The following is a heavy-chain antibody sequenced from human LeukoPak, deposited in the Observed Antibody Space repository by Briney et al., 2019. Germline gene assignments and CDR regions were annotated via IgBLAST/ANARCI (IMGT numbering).Heavy chain of an antibody. Sequence: SGTLSLTCTVSGDSITAPKWWSWVRQAPGEGLEWIGEIYHDRTTSFNPSLKSRLTISVDKSANQFFPNLNSVSATDTAVYYCVGRGLYGGTWLFEYWGQGALVTVSS. D-gene: IGHD2-8*01. V-gene: IGHV4-4*02. CDR3: VGRGLYGGTWLFEY. J-gene: IGHJ4*02. CDR1: GDSITAPKW. CDR2: IYHDRTT.